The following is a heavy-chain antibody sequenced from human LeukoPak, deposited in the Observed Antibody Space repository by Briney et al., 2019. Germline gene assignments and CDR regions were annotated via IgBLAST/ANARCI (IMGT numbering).Heavy chain of an antibody. V-gene: IGHV1-18*01. CDR2: ISAYNGNT. J-gene: IGHJ4*02. D-gene: IGHD3-22*01. CDR3: AREGKYYYDSTTNY. CDR1: GYTFTSYG. Sequence: ASVKVSCKASGYTFTSYGISWVRQAPGQGLEWMGCISAYNGNTNYAQKLQGRVTMTTDTSTSTAYMELRSLRSDDTAVYYCAREGKYYYDSTTNYWGQGTLVTVSS.